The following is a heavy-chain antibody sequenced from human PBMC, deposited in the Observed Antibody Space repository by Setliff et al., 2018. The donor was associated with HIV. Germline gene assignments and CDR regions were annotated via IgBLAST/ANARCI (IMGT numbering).Heavy chain of an antibody. D-gene: IGHD6-13*01. J-gene: IGHJ6*03. CDR2: IYCTGST. CDR1: GGSISSSSW. V-gene: IGHV4-4*02. Sequence: SETLSLTCAVSGGSISSSSWWSWVRQPPGKGLEWMGYIYCTGSTTYNPSLNSRVTISVDTSKNQFSLNLNSVTAADTAVYYCARTTSLFPGIAAAQPWSYYYYMDVWGKGTTVTVSS. CDR3: ARTTSLFPGIAAAQPWSYYYYMDV.